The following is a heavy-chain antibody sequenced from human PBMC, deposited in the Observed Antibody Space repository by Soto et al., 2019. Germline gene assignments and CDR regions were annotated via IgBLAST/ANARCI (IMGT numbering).Heavy chain of an antibody. V-gene: IGHV1-18*01. CDR2: ISPNNGTT. J-gene: IGHJ6*02. CDR3: ARALGYSGYAGMDV. CDR1: GFTFSSYA. D-gene: IGHD5-12*01. Sequence: ASVKVSCKASGFTFSSYAISWVRQAPGQGLEWMGGISPNNGTTNYAQKLQGRVTMTTDTSTSTAYMELRSLRSDDTAVYYCARALGYSGYAGMDVWGQGTTVTVSS.